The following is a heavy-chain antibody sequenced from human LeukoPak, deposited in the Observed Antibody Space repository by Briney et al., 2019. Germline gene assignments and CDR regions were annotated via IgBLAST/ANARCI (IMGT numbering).Heavy chain of an antibody. CDR3: ANGGTYSSGP. Sequence: GGSLRLSCAASGFTFSNSWMSWVRQAPGKGLEWVATVKPDGSAQYYVDSVKGRFTISRDNAKNSLFLQINSLRAEDTAVYYCANGGTYSSGPWGQGTLVTVSS. CDR1: GFTFSNSW. D-gene: IGHD3-22*01. J-gene: IGHJ5*02. CDR2: VKPDGSAQ. V-gene: IGHV3-7*01.